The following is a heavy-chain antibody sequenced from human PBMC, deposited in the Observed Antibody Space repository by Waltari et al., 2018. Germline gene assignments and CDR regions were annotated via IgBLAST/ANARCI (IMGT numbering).Heavy chain of an antibody. D-gene: IGHD1-20*01. CDR1: GFSFDSTG. CDR3: AKIKIIGNWCFDL. V-gene: IGHV3-23*01. J-gene: IGHJ2*01. Sequence: EVQLLESGGGLVQPGGSLRLSCVASGFSFDSTGMSWVRQAPGRGLEWVSSISAGGDSTYYADSVKGRFTISRDNSKNTLYLQMNSLRAEDTAVYYCAKIKIIGNWCFDLWGRGTLVTVSS. CDR2: ISAGGDST.